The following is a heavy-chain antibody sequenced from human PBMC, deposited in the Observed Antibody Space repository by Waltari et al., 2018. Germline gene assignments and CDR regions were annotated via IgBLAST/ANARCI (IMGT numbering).Heavy chain of an antibody. V-gene: IGHV4-34*01. D-gene: IGHD6-19*01. J-gene: IGHJ4*02. CDR1: GGSFSGYY. CDR2: INHSGST. Sequence: QVQLQQWGAGLLKPSETLPLPCAVYGGSFSGYYWTGIRQSPVKGLEWIGEINHSGSTNYNPSLKSRVTISVDTSKNQFSLKVSSVTAADTAVYYCARQFSSGWYSEYWGQGTLVTVSS. CDR3: ARQFSSGWYSEY.